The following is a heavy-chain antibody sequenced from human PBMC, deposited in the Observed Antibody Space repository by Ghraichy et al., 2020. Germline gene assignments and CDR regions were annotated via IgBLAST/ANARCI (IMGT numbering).Heavy chain of an antibody. CDR2: IKQDGSQK. CDR1: GFIFSNYW. D-gene: IGHD5-24*01. V-gene: IGHV3-7*03. CDR3: AGGVGWLFDC. Sequence: GGSLRLSCAASGFIFSNYWMNWVRQAPGKGLEWVANIKQDGSQKNYVDSVKGRFTMSRDNAKNSLYLQMNNLRAEDTAVYYCAGGVGWLFDCWGQGTLVTVSS. J-gene: IGHJ4*02.